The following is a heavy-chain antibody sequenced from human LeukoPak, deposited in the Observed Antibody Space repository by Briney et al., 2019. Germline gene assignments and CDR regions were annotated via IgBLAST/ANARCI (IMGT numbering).Heavy chain of an antibody. CDR1: GYSISSGYY. CDR3: ARELAITDPSLSDIVLMVYETAWFDP. Sequence: SETLSLTCTVSGYSISSGYYWGWIRPPPGKGLEWIGSIYHSGSTYCNPSLKSRVTISVDTSKNQFSLKLSSVTAADTAVYYCARELAITDPSLSDIVLMVYETAWFDPWGQGTLVTVSS. V-gene: IGHV4-38-2*02. D-gene: IGHD2-8*01. CDR2: IYHSGST. J-gene: IGHJ5*02.